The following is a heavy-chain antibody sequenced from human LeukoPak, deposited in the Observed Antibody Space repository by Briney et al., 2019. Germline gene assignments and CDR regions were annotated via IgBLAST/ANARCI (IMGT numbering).Heavy chain of an antibody. CDR2: IYYSGST. V-gene: IGHV4-59*01. CDR3: ARVTGYVIEDNFDY. Sequence: SETLSLTCTVSGGSISSYYWSWIRQPPGKGLEWIGYIYYSGSTNYNPSLKSRVTISVDTSKNQFSLKLRSVTAADTAVYYCARVTGYVIEDNFDYWGQGTLVAVSS. CDR1: GGSISSYY. J-gene: IGHJ4*02. D-gene: IGHD2-15*01.